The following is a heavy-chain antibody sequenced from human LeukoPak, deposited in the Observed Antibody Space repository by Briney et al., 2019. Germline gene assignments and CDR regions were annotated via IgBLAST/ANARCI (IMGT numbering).Heavy chain of an antibody. Sequence: GGPLRLSCAASGFTFSSYTMNWVRQAPGKGLEWVSYISSSSSTIYYADSVKGRFTTSRDNAKNSLYLQMNSLRDEDTAVYYCARYVDTTMLTWGQGTLVTVSS. V-gene: IGHV3-48*02. CDR1: GFTFSSYT. CDR3: ARYVDTTMLT. D-gene: IGHD5-18*01. CDR2: ISSSSSTI. J-gene: IGHJ4*02.